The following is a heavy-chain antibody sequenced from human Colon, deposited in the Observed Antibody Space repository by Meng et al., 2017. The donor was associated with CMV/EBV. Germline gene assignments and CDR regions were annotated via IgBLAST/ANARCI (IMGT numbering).Heavy chain of an antibody. CDR1: GVSFTTNSYF. V-gene: IGHV4-39*07. J-gene: IGHJ4*02. Sequence: QLQLEESGPGLVKPSETLSLTCSVSGVSFTTNSYFWAWIRQPPGKGLEYIGSIYNSGSTYYNASLKSRVTMSVDTSKNQFSLKLSSVTAADTAKYYCARGVLNFFDYWGQGTLVTVSS. D-gene: IGHD3-10*01. CDR2: IYNSGST. CDR3: ARGVLNFFDY.